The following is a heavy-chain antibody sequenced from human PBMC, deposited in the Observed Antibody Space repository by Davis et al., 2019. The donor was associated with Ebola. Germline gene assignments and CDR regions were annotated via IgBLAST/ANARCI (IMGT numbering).Heavy chain of an antibody. D-gene: IGHD1-26*01. CDR3: ANWVLVGHTT. CDR2: ISGSGGST. CDR1: GFTFSSYA. V-gene: IGHV3-23*01. J-gene: IGHJ5*02. Sequence: GGSLRLSCAASGFTFSSYAMHWVRQAPGKGLEWVSAISGSGGSTFYADSVKGRFTISRDNSKNTLYLQMNSLRAEDTAVYYCANWVLVGHTTWGQGTLVTVSS.